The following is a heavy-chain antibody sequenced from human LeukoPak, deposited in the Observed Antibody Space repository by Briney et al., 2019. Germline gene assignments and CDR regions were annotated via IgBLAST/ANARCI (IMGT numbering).Heavy chain of an antibody. Sequence: SVKVSCKSSGGTFSSYAISWVRQAPGQGLEWMGRIIPILGIANYAQKFQGRVTITADKSTSTAYMELSSLRSEDTAVYYCARGLYSSNTVDYWGQGTLVTVSS. V-gene: IGHV1-69*04. CDR1: GGTFSSYA. CDR2: IIPILGIA. CDR3: ARGLYSSNTVDY. D-gene: IGHD6-13*01. J-gene: IGHJ4*02.